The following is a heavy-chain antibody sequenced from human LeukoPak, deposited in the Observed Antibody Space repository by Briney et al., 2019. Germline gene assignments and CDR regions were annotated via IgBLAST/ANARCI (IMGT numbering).Heavy chain of an antibody. CDR1: GYTFTGYY. CDR3: ARVRYYYDSSGYPDY. Sequence: ASVKVSCKASGYTFTGYYMHWVRQAPGQGLEWMGWINPNSGGTNYAQKFQGRVTMTRDTSISTAYMELSRLTSDDTAVYYCARVRYYYDSSGYPDYWGQGTLVTVSS. J-gene: IGHJ4*02. CDR2: INPNSGGT. V-gene: IGHV1-2*02. D-gene: IGHD3-22*01.